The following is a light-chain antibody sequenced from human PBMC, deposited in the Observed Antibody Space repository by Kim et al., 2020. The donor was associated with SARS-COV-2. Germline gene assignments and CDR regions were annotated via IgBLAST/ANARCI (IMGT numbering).Light chain of an antibody. CDR3: HKYYSIPPYT. CDR2: WAS. J-gene: IGKJ4*01. Sequence: DIVMTQSPDSLAVSLGERATINCKSSQSILYSSNNKNYVAWYQQKPGQPPKLLIYWASTRESGVPDRFSGSGSGTDFTLTISSLQAEDVAVYYCHKYYSIPPYTFGGGTKVEIK. V-gene: IGKV4-1*01. CDR1: QSILYSSNNKNY.